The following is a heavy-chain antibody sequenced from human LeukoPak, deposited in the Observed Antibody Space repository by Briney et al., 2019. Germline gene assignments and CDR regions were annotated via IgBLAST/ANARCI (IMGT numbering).Heavy chain of an antibody. J-gene: IGHJ4*02. Sequence: GRSLRLSCAASGFTFDDYAMHWVRQAPGKGLEWVSGISWNSGSIGYADSVKGRFTISRDNAKNSLYLQMNSLRAEDTALYYCAKGGSGYYDSSGFFDYWGQGTLVTVSS. V-gene: IGHV3-9*01. CDR3: AKGGSGYYDSSGFFDY. CDR2: ISWNSGSI. D-gene: IGHD3-22*01. CDR1: GFTFDDYA.